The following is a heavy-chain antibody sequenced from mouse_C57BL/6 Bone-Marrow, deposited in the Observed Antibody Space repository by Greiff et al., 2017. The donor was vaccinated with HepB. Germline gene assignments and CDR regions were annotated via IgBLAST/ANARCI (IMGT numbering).Heavy chain of an antibody. J-gene: IGHJ1*03. CDR1: GYTFTSYW. D-gene: IGHD2-1*01. CDR3: ATWGGNYGYFDV. CDR2: INPSNGGT. V-gene: IGHV1-53*01. Sequence: QVQLQQPGTELVKPGASVKLSCKASGYTFTSYWMHWVKQRPGQGLEWIGNINPSNGGTNYNEKFKSKATLTVDKSSSTAYMQFSSLTSEDSAVYYCATWGGNYGYFDVWGTGTTVTVSS.